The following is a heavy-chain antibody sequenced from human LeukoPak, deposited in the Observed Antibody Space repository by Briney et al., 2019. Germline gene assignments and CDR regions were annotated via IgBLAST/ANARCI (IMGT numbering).Heavy chain of an antibody. J-gene: IGHJ5*02. Sequence: PSETLSLTCTVSGYSISSGYYWGWILQPPGKGLEWIVSIYHSGSTYYNPSLKSRVTISVDTSKNQFSLKLSSVTAADTAVYYCARDFCSSTSCYTGNWFDPWGQGTLVTVSS. CDR1: GYSISSGYY. V-gene: IGHV4-38-2*02. CDR3: ARDFCSSTSCYTGNWFDP. CDR2: IYHSGST. D-gene: IGHD2-2*02.